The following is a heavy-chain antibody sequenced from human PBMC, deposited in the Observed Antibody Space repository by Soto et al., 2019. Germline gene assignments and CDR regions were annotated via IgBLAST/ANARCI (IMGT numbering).Heavy chain of an antibody. CDR1: GGSFSGFY. D-gene: IGHD2-21*02. V-gene: IGHV4-34*01. J-gene: IGHJ6*02. CDR3: ARADRTLVTSYGLDV. Sequence: SETLSLTCAVSGGSFSGFYWTWIRQPPGEGLEWIGEINHSGTTNFNPSLRSRLTISLDSSKKHFSLKLTSMTAADAAVYYCARADRTLVTSYGLDVWGQGTTITVSS. CDR2: INHSGTT.